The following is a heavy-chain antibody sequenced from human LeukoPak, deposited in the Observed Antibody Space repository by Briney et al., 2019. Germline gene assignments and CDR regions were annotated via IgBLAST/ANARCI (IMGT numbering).Heavy chain of an antibody. V-gene: IGHV1-69*13. D-gene: IGHD3-3*01. CDR3: ARLACGKSGGCAYYDRAHFDY. J-gene: IGHJ4*02. CDR1: GGTFSSYA. Sequence: SVKVSCKASGGTFSSYAISWVRQAPGQGLEWMGGIIPIFGTANYAQKFQGRVTITADESTSTAYMELSSLRSEDTAVYYCARLACGKSGGCAYYDRAHFDYWGQGTLVTVSS. CDR2: IIPIFGTA.